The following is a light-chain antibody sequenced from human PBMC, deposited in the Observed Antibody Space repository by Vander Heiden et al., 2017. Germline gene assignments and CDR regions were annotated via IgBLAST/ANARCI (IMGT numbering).Light chain of an antibody. Sequence: MTQSPSSLSASVGDRVIITCRASQSISRYLNWYQQKPGESPKLLIYEASTSQSGVPSRFSGSGSGTDFTLTIGSLQPEDFATYHCQQTDSPPLTFGQGTLLEIK. J-gene: IGKJ5*01. V-gene: IGKV1-39*01. CDR2: EAS. CDR3: QQTDSPPLT. CDR1: QSISRY.